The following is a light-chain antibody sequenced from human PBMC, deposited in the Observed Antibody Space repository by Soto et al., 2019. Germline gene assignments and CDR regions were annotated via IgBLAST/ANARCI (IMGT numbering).Light chain of an antibody. CDR1: QVISSS. V-gene: IGKV1-9*01. Sequence: IQLSQSPSSLSASVGDRVTITCRASQVISSSLAWYQQKPGKAPKVLIYAASTLQSGVPSRFSGSGSGTDFTLSISSLQPEDFATYYCPQLNSDPPTVGVGTKV. CDR3: PQLNSDPPT. J-gene: IGKJ4*01. CDR2: AAS.